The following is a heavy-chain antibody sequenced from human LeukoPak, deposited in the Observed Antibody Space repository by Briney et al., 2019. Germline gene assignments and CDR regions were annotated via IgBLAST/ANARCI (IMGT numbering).Heavy chain of an antibody. Sequence: SVKVSCKASGGTFSSYAISWVRQAPGQGLEWMGRIIPIFGTANYAQKFQGRVTITADKSTSTAYMELSSLRPEDTAVYYCASRGDWAFDIWGQGTMVTVSS. CDR1: GGTFSSYA. J-gene: IGHJ3*02. CDR2: IIPIFGTA. D-gene: IGHD2-21*02. CDR3: ASRGDWAFDI. V-gene: IGHV1-69*06.